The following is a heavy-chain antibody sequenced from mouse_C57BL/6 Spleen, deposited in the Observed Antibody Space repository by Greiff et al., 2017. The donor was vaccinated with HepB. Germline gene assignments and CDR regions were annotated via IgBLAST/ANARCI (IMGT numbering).Heavy chain of an antibody. J-gene: IGHJ2*01. CDR1: GYTFTDYN. D-gene: IGHD2-4*01. CDR3: ATIYYEYDEVYFDY. CDR2: INPNNGGT. Sequence: EVQLQQSGPELVKPGASVKVSCKASGYTFTDYNMHWVQQSHGKSLEWIGYINPNNGGTSYNQKFKGKATLTVNKSSSTAYMELRSLTSEDSAVYYCATIYYEYDEVYFDYGGQGTTLTVSS. V-gene: IGHV1-22*01.